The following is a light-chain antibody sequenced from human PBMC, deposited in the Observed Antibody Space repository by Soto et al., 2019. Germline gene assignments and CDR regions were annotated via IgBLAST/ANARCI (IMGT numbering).Light chain of an antibody. CDR2: GTS. CDR1: QSVRSNY. Sequence: EIVLTQSPGTLSLSPGERATLSCRASQSVRSNYLAWYQQKAGQAPRLLIYGTSSRATGIPDRFSGSGSGTDFTLTISRLEPEDFAVYYCQQYGSSIQTFGQGTKVEIK. J-gene: IGKJ1*01. V-gene: IGKV3-20*01. CDR3: QQYGSSIQT.